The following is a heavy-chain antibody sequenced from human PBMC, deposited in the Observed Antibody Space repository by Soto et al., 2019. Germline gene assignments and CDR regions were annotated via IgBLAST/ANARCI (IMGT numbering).Heavy chain of an antibody. V-gene: IGHV3-48*03. Sequence: EVQLVESGGGLVQPGGSLRLSCAASGFTFSSYEMNWVRQAPGKGLEWVSYISSSGSTIYYADSVKGRFTISRDNAKNSLYLQMNSLRAEDTAVYYCAREVVRGLNWFDPWGQGTLVTVSS. J-gene: IGHJ5*02. CDR2: ISSSGSTI. CDR1: GFTFSSYE. D-gene: IGHD3-10*01. CDR3: AREVVRGLNWFDP.